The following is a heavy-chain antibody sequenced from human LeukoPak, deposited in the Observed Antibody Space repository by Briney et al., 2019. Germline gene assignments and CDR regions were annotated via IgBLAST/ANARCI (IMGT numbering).Heavy chain of an antibody. Sequence: GGSLRLPCAASGFTFSSYSMNWVRQAPGKGLEWVSSISSSSSYIYYADSVKGRFTISRDNAKNSLYLQMNSLRAEDTALYYCARVIAAAGYFDYWGQGTLVTVSS. D-gene: IGHD6-13*01. CDR1: GFTFSSYS. CDR2: ISSSSSYI. J-gene: IGHJ4*02. CDR3: ARVIAAAGYFDY. V-gene: IGHV3-21*01.